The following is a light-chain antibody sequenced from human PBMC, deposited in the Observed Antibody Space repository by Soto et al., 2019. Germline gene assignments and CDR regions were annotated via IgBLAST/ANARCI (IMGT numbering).Light chain of an antibody. V-gene: IGKV1-39*01. CDR1: QSISSY. CDR2: AAS. J-gene: IGKJ1*01. CDR3: QQSYSTPPT. Sequence: DIQMTQSPSSMSASVGDKVTITCRASQSISSYLNWYQQKPGKAPKLLIYAASSLQSGVASRFSGSGFGTDFTLTISSLQPEDFATYYCQQSYSTPPTFGQGTKVDIK.